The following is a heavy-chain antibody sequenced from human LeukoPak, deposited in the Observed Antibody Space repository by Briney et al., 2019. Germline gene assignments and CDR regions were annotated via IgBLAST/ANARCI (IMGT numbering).Heavy chain of an antibody. Sequence: PGGPLRLSCAASGFTFSSYEMNWVRQAPGKGLEWVSYISSSGSTIYYADSVKGRFTISRDNAKNSLYLQINSLRAEDTAVYYCARGKLCADYWGQGTLVTVSS. J-gene: IGHJ4*02. CDR1: GFTFSSYE. V-gene: IGHV3-48*03. CDR3: ARGKLCADY. D-gene: IGHD2/OR15-2a*01. CDR2: ISSSGSTI.